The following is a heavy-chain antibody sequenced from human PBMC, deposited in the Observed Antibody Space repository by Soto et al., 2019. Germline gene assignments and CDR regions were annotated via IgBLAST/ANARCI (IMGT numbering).Heavy chain of an antibody. CDR2: ISYDGSNK. CDR3: ARDGLYDSSGYYSLFDY. Sequence: PGGSLRLSCAASGFTFSSYAMHWVRQAPGKGLEWVAVISYDGSNKYYADSVKGRFTISRDNSKNTLYLQMNSLRAEDTAVYYCARDGLYDSSGYYSLFDYWGQGTLVTVSS. V-gene: IGHV3-30-3*01. CDR1: GFTFSSYA. J-gene: IGHJ4*02. D-gene: IGHD3-22*01.